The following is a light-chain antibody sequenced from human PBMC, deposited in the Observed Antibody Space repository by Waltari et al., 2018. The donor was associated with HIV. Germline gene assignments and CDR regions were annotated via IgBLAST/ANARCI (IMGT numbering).Light chain of an antibody. J-gene: IGLJ2*01. CDR2: DVS. Sequence: QSALTQPASVSGSPGQSITISCTGTSSDIGGYDFVSWYQQHPGKAPKLTIYDVSSRPAGVSDRFAGSKSGNTASLTISGLQAEDEGDYYCGSHRPITTVVFGGGTTLTV. CDR3: GSHRPITTVV. CDR1: SSDIGGYDF. V-gene: IGLV2-14*03.